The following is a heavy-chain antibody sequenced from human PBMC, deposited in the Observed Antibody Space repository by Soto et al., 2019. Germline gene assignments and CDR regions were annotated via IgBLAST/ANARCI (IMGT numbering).Heavy chain of an antibody. Sequence: ASVKVSCKASGYTFTSYAMHWVRQAPGQRLEWMGWINAGNGNTKYSQKFQGRVTITRDTSASTAYMELSSLRSEDTAVYYCARNFGEQWLVRGYFDYWGQGTLVTVSS. D-gene: IGHD6-19*01. J-gene: IGHJ4*02. V-gene: IGHV1-3*01. CDR1: GYTFTSYA. CDR2: INAGNGNT. CDR3: ARNFGEQWLVRGYFDY.